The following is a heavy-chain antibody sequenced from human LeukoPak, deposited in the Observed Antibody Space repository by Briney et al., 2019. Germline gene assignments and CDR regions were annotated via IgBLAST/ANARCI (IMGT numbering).Heavy chain of an antibody. J-gene: IGHJ5*02. Sequence: PGRSLRLSCTASGFTFGDYAMSWVRQAPGKGLEWVGFIRSKAYGGTTEYAASVKGRFTISRDDSKSIAYLQMNSLKIEDTAVYSCTTDLGGYCSGGHCYLRWFDPWGQGTLVTVSS. CDR3: TTDLGGYCSGGHCYLRWFDP. D-gene: IGHD2-15*01. CDR2: IRSKAYGGTT. CDR1: GFTFGDYA. V-gene: IGHV3-49*04.